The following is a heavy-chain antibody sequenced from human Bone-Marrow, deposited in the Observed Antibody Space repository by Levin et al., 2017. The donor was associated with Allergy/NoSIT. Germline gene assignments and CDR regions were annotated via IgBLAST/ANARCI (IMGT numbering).Heavy chain of an antibody. Sequence: SETLSLTCAVYGGSFSGYYWSWIRQPPGKGLEWIGEINHSGSTNYNPSLKSRVTISVDTSKNQFSLKLSSVTAADTAVYYCARGNPRRTFVVVVADGMDVWGQGTTVTVYS. J-gene: IGHJ6*02. CDR3: ARGNPRRTFVVVVADGMDV. V-gene: IGHV4-34*01. D-gene: IGHD2-15*01. CDR2: INHSGST. CDR1: GGSFSGYY.